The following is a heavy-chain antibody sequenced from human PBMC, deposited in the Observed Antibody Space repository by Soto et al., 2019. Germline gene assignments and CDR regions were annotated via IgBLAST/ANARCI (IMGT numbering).Heavy chain of an antibody. D-gene: IGHD6-13*01. CDR3: ARHLWVGSSWYLSAFDI. CDR2: IYYSGST. CDR1: GDSISSYY. J-gene: IGHJ3*02. Sequence: SETLSLTCTVSGDSISSYYWSWIRQPPGKGLEWIGYIYYSGSTNYNPSLKSRVTISVDTSKNQFSLKLSSVTAADTAVYYCARHLWVGSSWYLSAFDIWGQGTMVTVSS. V-gene: IGHV4-59*08.